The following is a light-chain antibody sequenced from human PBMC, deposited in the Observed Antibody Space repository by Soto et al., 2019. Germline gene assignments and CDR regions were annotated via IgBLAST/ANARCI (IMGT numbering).Light chain of an antibody. Sequence: EIVLTQSPGTLSLSPGERATLSCRASQSVRSSYLAWYQQKPGQGPRLLIYGASTRATGVPARFSGSGSGTEFTLTISRLEPEDFAVYYCQQYGSSPKTFGQGTKVDI. V-gene: IGKV3-20*01. CDR2: GAS. J-gene: IGKJ1*01. CDR3: QQYGSSPKT. CDR1: QSVRSSY.